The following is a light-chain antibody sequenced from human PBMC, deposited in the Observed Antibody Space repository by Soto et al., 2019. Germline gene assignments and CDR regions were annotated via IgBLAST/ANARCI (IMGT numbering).Light chain of an antibody. CDR1: RSNIGNNY. CDR2: DND. CDR3: ATWDRSLRVGV. J-gene: IGLJ2*01. Sequence: QSVLTQPPSVSAAPGQKVTISCSGSRSNIGNNYVFWYQQLPGTAPKLLIYDNDKRPSGIPDRFSGSKSGTSATLGITGLQTGDEADYYCATWDRSLRVGVFGGGTQLTVL. V-gene: IGLV1-51*01.